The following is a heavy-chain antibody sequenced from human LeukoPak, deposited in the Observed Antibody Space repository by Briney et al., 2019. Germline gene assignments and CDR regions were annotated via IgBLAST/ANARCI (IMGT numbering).Heavy chain of an antibody. V-gene: IGHV3-30*04. J-gene: IGHJ4*02. Sequence: GGALRLSCAAPGFTFSSYAMRWGRQAPGKGLEWVAVKSYDGSNKYYADSVKGRFTISRDNSKNTLYLQMNSLRAEDTAVYYCARPLAAPGYWGQGTLVTVSS. D-gene: IGHD6-6*01. CDR2: KSYDGSNK. CDR3: ARPLAAPGY. CDR1: GFTFSSYA.